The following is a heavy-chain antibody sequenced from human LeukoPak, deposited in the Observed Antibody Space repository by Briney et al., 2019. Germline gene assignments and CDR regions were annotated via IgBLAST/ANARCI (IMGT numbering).Heavy chain of an antibody. V-gene: IGHV4-39*07. CDR2: IYYSGST. D-gene: IGHD6-19*01. CDR1: GGSISSSSYY. J-gene: IGHJ4*02. CDR3: ARGSGWLDY. Sequence: SETLSLTCTVSGGSISSSSYYWGWIRQPPGKGLEWIGSIYYSGSTYYNPSLKSRVTISVDTSKNQFSLKLSSVTAADTAVYYCARGSGWLDYWGQGTLVTVSS.